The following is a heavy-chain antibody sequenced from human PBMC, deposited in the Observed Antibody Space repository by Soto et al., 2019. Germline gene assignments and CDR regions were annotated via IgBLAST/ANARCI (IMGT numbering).Heavy chain of an antibody. CDR3: ATHERHDCSSINRHYFDH. Sequence: QVHLVQSGAEVKKPGASVKVSCKATGITYGISWARQAPGQGLEWMGWISLHNGDRNNAPSLKARITMTTDTSASTAYMELSSLRSGDTAVYYCATHERHDCSSINRHYFDHWGQGTLVTVSS. D-gene: IGHD2-15*01. CDR2: ISLHNGDR. CDR1: GITYG. V-gene: IGHV1-18*04. J-gene: IGHJ4*02.